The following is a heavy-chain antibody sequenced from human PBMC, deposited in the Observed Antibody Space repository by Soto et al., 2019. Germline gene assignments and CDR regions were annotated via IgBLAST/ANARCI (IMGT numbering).Heavy chain of an antibody. CDR3: AVAVAGPTAIGF. D-gene: IGHD6-19*01. V-gene: IGHV3-74*01. CDR1: GFTFSSYW. CDR2: INSDGSST. J-gene: IGHJ4*02. Sequence: EVQLVESGGGLVQPGGSLRLSCAASGFTFSSYWMHWVRQAPGKGLVWVSRINSDGSSTSYADSVKGRFTISRDNAKNTLYLQMNSLRAEDTAVYYCAVAVAGPTAIGFWGQGTLVTVSS.